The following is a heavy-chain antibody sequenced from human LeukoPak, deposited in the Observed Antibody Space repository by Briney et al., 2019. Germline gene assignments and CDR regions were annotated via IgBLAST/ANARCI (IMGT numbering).Heavy chain of an antibody. CDR3: ARNGNYDSNGYAFDF. V-gene: IGHV4-59*01. Sequence: SETLSLTCTVSGGSISSYYWSWIRQPPGKGLEWIGYIYFSGSTNYNPSLKSRVTISVDTSKNQFSLKLSSVTAADTAVYYCARNGNYDSNGYAFDFWGQGTLVTVSS. D-gene: IGHD3-22*01. J-gene: IGHJ4*02. CDR1: GGSISSYY. CDR2: IYFSGST.